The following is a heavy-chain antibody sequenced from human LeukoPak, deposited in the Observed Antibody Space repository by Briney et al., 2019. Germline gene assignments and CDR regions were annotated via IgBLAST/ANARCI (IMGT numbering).Heavy chain of an antibody. J-gene: IGHJ4*02. V-gene: IGHV4-39*01. Sequence: PSGTLSLTCTVSGGSISSSSYYWGWIRQPPGKGLEWIGSIYYSGSTYYNPSLKSRVTISVDTSKNQFSLKLSSVTAADTAVYYCARGAGRRRYYFDYWGQGTLVTVSS. D-gene: IGHD1-26*01. CDR1: GGSISSSSYY. CDR3: ARGAGRRRYYFDY. CDR2: IYYSGST.